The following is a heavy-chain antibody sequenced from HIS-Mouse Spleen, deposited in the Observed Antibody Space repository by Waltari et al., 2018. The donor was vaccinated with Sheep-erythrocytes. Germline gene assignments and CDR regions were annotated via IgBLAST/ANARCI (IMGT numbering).Heavy chain of an antibody. Sequence: QLQLQESGPGLDKPSETLSLTRTGPGCPISRSSYYWGWIRQPPGKGLEWIGSIYYSGSTYYNPSLKSQVTISVDTSKNQFSLKLSSVTAADTAVYYCARDVATIDAFDIWGQGTMVTVSS. V-gene: IGHV4-39*07. D-gene: IGHD5-12*01. CDR2: IYYSGST. J-gene: IGHJ3*02. CDR1: GCPISRSSYY. CDR3: ARDVATIDAFDI.